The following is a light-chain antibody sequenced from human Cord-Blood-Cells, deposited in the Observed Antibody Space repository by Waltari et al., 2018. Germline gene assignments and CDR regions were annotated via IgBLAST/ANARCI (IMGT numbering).Light chain of an antibody. Sequence: SSELTQDPAVSVALGQTVRITCQGDSLRSYYASWYQQKPGQAPVLVIYGKNNRPSGIPDRVSGSSSGNTASLTITWAQAEDEADYYCNSRDSSGNHLVFGGGTKLTVL. CDR2: GKN. J-gene: IGLJ3*02. CDR3: NSRDSSGNHLV. CDR1: SLRSYY. V-gene: IGLV3-19*01.